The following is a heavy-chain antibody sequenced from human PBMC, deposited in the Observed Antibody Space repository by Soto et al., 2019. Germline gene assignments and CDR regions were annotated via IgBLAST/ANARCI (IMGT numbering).Heavy chain of an antibody. CDR2: TYYRSRWYN. Sequence: SQTLSLTCAISGYSVSSNSAAWNWIRQSPSGGLEWLGRTYYRSRWYNDYAVSVRSRITINPDTSKNQFSLHLNSVTPEDTAVYYCAGTTSLQWYYMDVWGKGTTVTGSS. CDR1: GYSVSSNSAA. V-gene: IGHV6-1*01. D-gene: IGHD1-7*01. J-gene: IGHJ6*03. CDR3: AGTTSLQWYYMDV.